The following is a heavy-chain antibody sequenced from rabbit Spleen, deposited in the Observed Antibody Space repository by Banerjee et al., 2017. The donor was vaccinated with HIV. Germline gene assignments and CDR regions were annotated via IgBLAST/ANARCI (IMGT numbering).Heavy chain of an antibody. CDR1: GFDFSSYY. CDR3: ATDLVGVGAWNL. J-gene: IGHJ4*01. V-gene: IGHV1S7*01. D-gene: IGHD3-3*01. CDR2: IDPVFGNT. Sequence: QLVESGGGLVQPGGSLKLSCKVSGFDFSSYYMTWVRQAPGKGLEWTGYIDPVFGNTYYASWVNGRFTISSDNAQNTVDLQMNSLTAADTATYFCATDLVGVGAWNLWGPGTLVTVS.